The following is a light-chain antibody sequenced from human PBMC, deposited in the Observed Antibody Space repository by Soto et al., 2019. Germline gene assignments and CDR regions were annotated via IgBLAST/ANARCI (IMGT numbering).Light chain of an antibody. J-gene: IGLJ1*01. CDR2: EVN. CDR3: SSYVGTKSYV. CDR1: SSDVGGYNY. V-gene: IGLV2-8*01. Sequence: QSALTQPPSASGSPGQSVTISCTGTSSDVGGYNYVSWYQQHPGKAPQLVIYEVNKRPSGVPDRFSGSKSGNTASLTVFGLQAEDEADYYCSSYVGTKSYVFGTGTKVTVL.